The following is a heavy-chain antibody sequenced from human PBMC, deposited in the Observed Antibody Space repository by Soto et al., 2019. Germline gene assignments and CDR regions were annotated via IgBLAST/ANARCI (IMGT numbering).Heavy chain of an antibody. Sequence: GGSLRISCAASGLTLSISVMTWFRQAPGKGLEWISCIGSSSVTIFHADSVKGRFTISRDSAKHSLYLQTNSLRAEDTVIFYCAGVPSSGWLSFFAYWGLGPLVTGSS. J-gene: IGHJ4*02. CDR2: IGSSSVTI. CDR3: AGVPSSGWLSFFAY. V-gene: IGHV3-48*01. D-gene: IGHD6-19*01. CDR1: GLTLSISV.